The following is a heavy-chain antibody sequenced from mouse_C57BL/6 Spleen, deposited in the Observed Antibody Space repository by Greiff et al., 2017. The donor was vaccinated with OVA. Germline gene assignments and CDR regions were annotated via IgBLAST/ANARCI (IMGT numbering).Heavy chain of an antibody. Sequence: EVQRVESGEGLVKPGGSLKLSCAASGFTFSSYAMSWVRQTPEKRLEWVAYISSGGDYIYYADTVKGRFTISRDNARNTLYLQMSGLKSEDTAMYYCTRATGTWDFDYWGQGTTLTVSS. J-gene: IGHJ2*01. CDR2: ISSGGDYI. V-gene: IGHV5-9-1*02. D-gene: IGHD4-1*01. CDR1: GFTFSSYA. CDR3: TRATGTWDFDY.